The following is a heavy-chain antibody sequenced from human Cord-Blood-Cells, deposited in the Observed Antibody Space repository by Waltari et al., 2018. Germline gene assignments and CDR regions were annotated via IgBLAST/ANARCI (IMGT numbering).Heavy chain of an antibody. CDR3: ARIGGDGYNDY. V-gene: IGHV2-70*15. J-gene: IGHJ4*02. CDR1: GFSPRTSGMC. CDR2: TDWDDDK. D-gene: IGHD5-12*01. Sequence: QVTLRESGPALVKPTQTLTLTCTFSGFSPRTSGMCVSWIRQPPGKDLWWLARTDWDDDKYYSTSLKTRLTISKDTSKNQVVLTMTNMDPVDTATYYCARIGGDGYNDYWGQGTLVTVSS.